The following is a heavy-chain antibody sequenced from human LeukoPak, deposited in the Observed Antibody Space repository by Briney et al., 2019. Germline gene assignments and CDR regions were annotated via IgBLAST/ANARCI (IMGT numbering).Heavy chain of an antibody. Sequence: SSETLSLTCTVSGGSISSGGYYWSWIRQHPGKGLEWIGYIYHSGSTNYNPSLKSRVTISVDTSKNQFSLKLTSMTAADTAVYYCGRETIAATGTSVFFDYWGQGTLVTVSS. D-gene: IGHD6-13*01. CDR2: IYHSGST. V-gene: IGHV4-61*08. CDR3: GRETIAATGTSVFFDY. CDR1: GGSISSGGYY. J-gene: IGHJ4*02.